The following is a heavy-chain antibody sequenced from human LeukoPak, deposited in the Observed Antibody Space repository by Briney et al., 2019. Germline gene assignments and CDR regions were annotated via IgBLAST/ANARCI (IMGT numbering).Heavy chain of an antibody. Sequence: TGGSLRLSCAASGFTFSSCAMSWVRQAPGKGLEWVSLISGSGDSRYYADSVKGRFTISRGNAKNSLYLQMNSLRAEDTAVYYCARDSNWSPDYWGQGTLVTVSS. J-gene: IGHJ4*02. CDR3: ARDSNWSPDY. CDR1: GFTFSSCA. V-gene: IGHV3-23*01. D-gene: IGHD1-1*01. CDR2: ISGSGDSR.